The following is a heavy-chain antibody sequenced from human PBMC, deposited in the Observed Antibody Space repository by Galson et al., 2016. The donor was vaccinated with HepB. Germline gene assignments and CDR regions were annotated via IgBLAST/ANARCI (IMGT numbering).Heavy chain of an antibody. D-gene: IGHD1-26*01. CDR1: GFMFTDYY. Sequence: SVKVSCKASGFMFTDYYIHWVRQAPGQGLEWIGWISPDTGGANFAQRFKDRVIMTRDTSISSVYMELTRLGSDDTAFYYCARDKGRGGASFDYWGQGALVTVSS. CDR3: ARDKGRGGASFDY. CDR2: ISPDTGGA. V-gene: IGHV1-2*02. J-gene: IGHJ4*02.